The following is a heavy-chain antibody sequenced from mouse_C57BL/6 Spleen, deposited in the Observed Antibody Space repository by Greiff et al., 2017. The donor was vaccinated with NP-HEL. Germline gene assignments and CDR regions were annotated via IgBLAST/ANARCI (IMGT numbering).Heavy chain of an antibody. CDR2: IYPGDGDT. CDR1: GYAFSSYW. Sequence: QVQLKQSGAELVKPGASVKISCKASGYAFSSYWMNWVKQRPGKGLEWIGQIYPGDGDTNYNGKFKGKATLTADKSSSTAYMQLSSLTSEDSAVYFCARSYYGSSGFDYWGQGTTLTVSS. D-gene: IGHD1-1*01. J-gene: IGHJ2*01. CDR3: ARSYYGSSGFDY. V-gene: IGHV1-80*01.